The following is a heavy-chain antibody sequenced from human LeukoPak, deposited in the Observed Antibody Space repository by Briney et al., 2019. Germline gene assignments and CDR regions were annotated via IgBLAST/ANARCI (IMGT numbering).Heavy chain of an antibody. V-gene: IGHV3-11*06. J-gene: IGHJ4*02. CDR1: GFTFSDYY. D-gene: IGHD6-13*01. Sequence: GGSLRLSCAASGFTFSDYYLTWIRQAPGKGLEWLSYISGSGSYTNYADSVKGRFTTSRDNAKNSLYLQMNSLRAEDTAVYYCARVGSIAAAGTPDYWGQGTLVTVSS. CDR2: ISGSGSYT. CDR3: ARVGSIAAAGTPDY.